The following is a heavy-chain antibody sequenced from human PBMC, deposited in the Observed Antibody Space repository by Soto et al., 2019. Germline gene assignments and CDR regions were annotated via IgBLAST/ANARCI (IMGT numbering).Heavy chain of an antibody. J-gene: IGHJ6*03. Sequence: ASVKVSCKASGYTFTSYGISWVRQAPGQGLEWMGWISAYNGNTNYAQKLQGRVTMTTDTSTSTAYMELRSLRSDDTAVYYCARDYCAWSYYYYYYYMDFWGQGSTVTVSS. D-gene: IGHD3-3*01. CDR2: ISAYNGNT. V-gene: IGHV1-18*01. CDR3: ARDYCAWSYYYYYYYMDF. CDR1: GYTFTSYG.